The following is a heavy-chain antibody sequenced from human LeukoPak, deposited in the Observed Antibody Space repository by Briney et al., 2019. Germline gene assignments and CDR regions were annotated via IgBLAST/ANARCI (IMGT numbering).Heavy chain of an antibody. CDR2: ITSSSSYI. D-gene: IGHD3-10*02. J-gene: IGHJ6*04. CDR3: AELGITMIGGV. V-gene: IGHV3-21*01. CDR1: GITFSSYS. Sequence: PGGPLRLSCAASGITFSSYSMNWVRQAPGKGLEWVSSITSSSSYIYYADSVKGRFTISRDNAKNSLYLQMNSLRAEDTAVYYCAELGITMIGGVWGKGTTVTISS.